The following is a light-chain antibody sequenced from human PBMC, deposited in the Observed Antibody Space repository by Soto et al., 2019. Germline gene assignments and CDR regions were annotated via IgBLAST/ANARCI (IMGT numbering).Light chain of an antibody. CDR1: QSVRND. Sequence: EIVLTQSPATLSLSPGERATLSCRASQSVRNDLVWYHQKPGQDPRVLIYSASNRATGIPARFSGSGSGTDFTLTISSLEPEDFAVYYCQQRTNWPPTFGGGTKVVMK. J-gene: IGKJ4*01. CDR2: SAS. CDR3: QQRTNWPPT. V-gene: IGKV3-11*01.